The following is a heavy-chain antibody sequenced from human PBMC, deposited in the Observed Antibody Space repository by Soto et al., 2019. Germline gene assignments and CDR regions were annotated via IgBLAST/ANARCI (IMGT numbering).Heavy chain of an antibody. CDR3: AGSIVGASRFDP. CDR2: IIPIFGTA. CDR1: GGTFSSYA. J-gene: IGHJ5*02. Sequence: ASVKVSCKASGGTFSSYAISWVRQAPGQGLEWMGGIIPIFGTANYAQKFQGRVTITADESTSTAYMELSSLRSEDTAVYYCAGSIVGASRFDPWGQGTLVTVSS. V-gene: IGHV1-69*13. D-gene: IGHD1-26*01.